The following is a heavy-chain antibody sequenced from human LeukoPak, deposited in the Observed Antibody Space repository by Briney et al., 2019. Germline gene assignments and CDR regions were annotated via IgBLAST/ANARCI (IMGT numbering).Heavy chain of an antibody. CDR3: ANHIVECGWLQLRGCKIGAFDI. D-gene: IGHD5-24*01. CDR1: GFTFSSYA. CDR2: ISGSGGST. Sequence: PGGSLRLSCAASGFTFSSYAMSWVRQAPGKGLKWVSAISGSGGSTYYADSVKGRFTISRDNSKNTLYLQMSSLRAEDTAVYYCANHIVECGWLQLRGCKIGAFDIWGQGTMVTVSS. J-gene: IGHJ3*02. V-gene: IGHV3-23*01.